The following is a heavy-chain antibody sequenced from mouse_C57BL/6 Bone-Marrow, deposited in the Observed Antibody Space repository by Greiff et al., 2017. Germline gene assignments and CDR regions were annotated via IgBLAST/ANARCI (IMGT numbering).Heavy chain of an antibody. CDR1: GYTFTSYW. CDR2: IYPGSGST. V-gene: IGHV1-55*01. Sequence: QVQLQQPGAELVKPGASVKMSCKASGYTFTSYWITWVKQRPGQGLEWIGDIYPGSGSTNYNEKFKSKATLTVDTSSSTAYMQLSSLTSEVSAVYHCASSGALYCSSYISPYGYLDVWGTETTVSVPS. D-gene: IGHD1-1*01. J-gene: IGHJ1*03. CDR3: ASSGALYCSSYISPYGYLDV.